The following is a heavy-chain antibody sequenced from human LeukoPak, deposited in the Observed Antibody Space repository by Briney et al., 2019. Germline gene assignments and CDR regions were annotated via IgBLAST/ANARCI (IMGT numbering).Heavy chain of an antibody. D-gene: IGHD3-22*01. Sequence: GGSLRLSCAASGFTFSSYSMNWVRQAPGKGLEWVSSISSSSSYIYYADSVKGRFTISRDNAKNSLYLQMNSLRAEDTAVYYCASAVPMNAFDIWGQGTMATVSS. J-gene: IGHJ3*02. CDR2: ISSSSSYI. CDR3: ASAVPMNAFDI. CDR1: GFTFSSYS. V-gene: IGHV3-21*01.